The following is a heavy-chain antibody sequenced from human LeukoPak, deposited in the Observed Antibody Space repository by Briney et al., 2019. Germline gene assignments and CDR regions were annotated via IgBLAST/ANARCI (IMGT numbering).Heavy chain of an antibody. D-gene: IGHD6-19*01. CDR2: IWYDGSNK. J-gene: IGHJ4*02. Sequence: PGRSLRLSCAASGFTFSSYGMHWVRQAPGKGLEWVAVIWYDGSNKYYADSVKGRFTISRDNSKNTLYLQMNGLRVEDTAVYFCAKGSWLDGYWGQGTLVTVSS. CDR1: GFTFSSYG. CDR3: AKGSWLDGY. V-gene: IGHV3-33*06.